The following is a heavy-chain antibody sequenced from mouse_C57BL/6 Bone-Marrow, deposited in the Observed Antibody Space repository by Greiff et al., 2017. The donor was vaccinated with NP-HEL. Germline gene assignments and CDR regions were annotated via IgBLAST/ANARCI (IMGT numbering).Heavy chain of an antibody. CDR1: GFTFSSYG. CDR3: ARHGVLAY. D-gene: IGHD2-14*01. Sequence: EVKLVESGGDLVKPGGSLKLSCAASGFTFSSYGMSWVRQTPDKRLEWVATLSSGGSYTYYPDSVTGRFTISRDNAKNNLYLQMSSLKSEDTAMYYCARHGVLAYWGQGTLVTVSA. V-gene: IGHV5-6*01. CDR2: LSSGGSYT. J-gene: IGHJ3*01.